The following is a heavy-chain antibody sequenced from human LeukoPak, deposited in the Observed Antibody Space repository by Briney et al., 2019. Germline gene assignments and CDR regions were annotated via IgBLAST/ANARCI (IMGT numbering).Heavy chain of an antibody. D-gene: IGHD5-24*01. CDR3: AREGDGYNRGAFDI. CDR1: GFTFSSYS. V-gene: IGHV3-48*04. Sequence: HTGGSLRLSCAASGFTFSSYSMNWVRQAPGKGLEWVSYISSSSSTIYYADSVKGRFTISRDNAKNSLYLQMNSLRAEDTAVYYCAREGDGYNRGAFDIWGQGTMVTVSS. CDR2: ISSSSSTI. J-gene: IGHJ3*02.